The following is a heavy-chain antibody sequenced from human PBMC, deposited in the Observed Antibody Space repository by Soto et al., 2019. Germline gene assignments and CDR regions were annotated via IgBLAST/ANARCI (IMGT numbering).Heavy chain of an antibody. Sequence: QVQLQESGPGLVKPSETLSLTCSVSGASISDYYWIWIRQPPGKGLEWIGYIHYSGGTKYNPSLXXXXXXXXXXXXXXXXXXXXXXXXXXXXVYYCARXIWVEGGGPLDPWGQGTLVTVSS. CDR2: IHYSGGT. CDR1: GASISDYY. CDR3: ARXIWVEGGGPLDP. D-gene: IGHD2-21*01. J-gene: IGHJ5*02. V-gene: IGHV4-59*01.